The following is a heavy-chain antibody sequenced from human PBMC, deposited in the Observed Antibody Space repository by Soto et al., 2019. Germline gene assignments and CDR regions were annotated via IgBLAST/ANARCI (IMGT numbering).Heavy chain of an antibody. Sequence: GVSLRLSCAASGFTLSSYWMSWVRQAPGKGLEWVANIKQDGSEKYYVDSVKGRFTISRDNAKNSLYLQMNSLRADDTAVYYCARGITGTINRFDPWGQGTLVTVSS. D-gene: IGHD1-20*01. CDR1: GFTLSSYW. CDR3: ARGITGTINRFDP. V-gene: IGHV3-7*01. J-gene: IGHJ5*02. CDR2: IKQDGSEK.